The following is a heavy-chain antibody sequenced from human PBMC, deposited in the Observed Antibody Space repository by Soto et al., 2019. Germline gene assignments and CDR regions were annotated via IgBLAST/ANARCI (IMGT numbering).Heavy chain of an antibody. CDR1: AYTFTSYG. V-gene: IGHV1-18*04. CDR2: ISAYNGNT. J-gene: IGHJ6*02. D-gene: IGHD2-15*01. CDR3: ARFTGGSYNTYYFYYGMDV. Sequence: XSVKFSCQASAYTFTSYGICWVRQAPGQGLDWMGWISAYNGNTKYAQDLQGRVTMTTDTSTSTAYMELRSLRSDDTAVYYCARFTGGSYNTYYFYYGMDVWGQGTTVTVSS.